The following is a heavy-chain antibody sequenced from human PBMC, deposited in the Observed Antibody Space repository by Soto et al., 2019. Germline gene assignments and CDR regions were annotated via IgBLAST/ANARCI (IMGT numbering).Heavy chain of an antibody. D-gene: IGHD3-16*01. Sequence: QVQLVQSGAEVKKPGASVKVSCKTSGYTFTSYGLSWVRQAPGQGLEWMGWINGYTGNTNYAQKFQGRVTMTTDTSTNTAYLDLWTLISDDTALYYCARSWVTGKGGMDVWGQGTTVNVSS. CDR2: INGYTGNT. CDR1: GYTFTSYG. V-gene: IGHV1-18*01. J-gene: IGHJ6*02. CDR3: ARSWVTGKGGMDV.